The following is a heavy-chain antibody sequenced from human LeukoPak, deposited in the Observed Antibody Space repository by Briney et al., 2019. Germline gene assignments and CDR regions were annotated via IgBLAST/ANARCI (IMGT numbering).Heavy chain of an antibody. Sequence: ASVKVSCKASGYTFTGYYMHWVRQAPGQGLEWMGIINPSGGSTSYAQKFQGRVTMTRDTSTSTVYMELSSLRSEDTAVYYCARGAGGDYGGDYFDYWGQGTLVTVSS. V-gene: IGHV1-46*01. CDR3: ARGAGGDYGGDYFDY. CDR1: GYTFTGYY. D-gene: IGHD4-17*01. J-gene: IGHJ4*02. CDR2: INPSGGST.